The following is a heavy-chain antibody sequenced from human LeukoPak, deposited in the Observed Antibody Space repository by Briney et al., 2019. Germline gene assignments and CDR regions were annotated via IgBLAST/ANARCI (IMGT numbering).Heavy chain of an antibody. CDR1: GFTFSSYR. CDR2: ISTRSSTI. J-gene: IGHJ3*02. CDR3: TREYSSGWYGAFDI. Sequence: GGSLRLSCAASGFTFSSYRMTWVRQAPGKGLEWVSYISTRSSTIHYADSVKGRFTISRDNAKNSLYLQMNSLRDEDTAVYYCTREYSSGWYGAFDIWGQGTMVTVSS. D-gene: IGHD6-19*01. V-gene: IGHV3-48*02.